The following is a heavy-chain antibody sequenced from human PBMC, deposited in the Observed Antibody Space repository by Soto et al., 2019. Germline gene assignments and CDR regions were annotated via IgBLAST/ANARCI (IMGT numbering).Heavy chain of an antibody. V-gene: IGHV5-51*01. CDR3: VTSSGLYYFDH. D-gene: IGHD5-12*01. CDR1: GYIFPTYW. CDR2: IYPRDSDT. J-gene: IGHJ4*02. Sequence: PGESLKISCKGSGYIFPTYWIGWVRQMPGKGLEWMGIIYPRDSDTRYSPSFQGQVTTSADKSLSTAYLQWSSLKASDTAMYYCVTSSGLYYFDHWGQGTLVTVSS.